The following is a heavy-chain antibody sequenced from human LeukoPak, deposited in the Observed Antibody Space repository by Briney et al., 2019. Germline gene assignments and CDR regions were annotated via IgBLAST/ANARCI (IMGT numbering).Heavy chain of an antibody. CDR3: AKAHPDTYSSSWYAHFDY. CDR2: ISGSGGST. D-gene: IGHD6-13*01. J-gene: IGHJ4*02. V-gene: IGHV3-23*01. CDR1: GFTFSSYA. Sequence: GGSLRLSCAASGFTFSSYAMSWVRQAPGKGLEWVSAISGSGGSTYYADSVKGRFTISRDNPKNTLYLQMNSLRAEDTAVYYCAKAHPDTYSSSWYAHFDYWGQGTLVTVSS.